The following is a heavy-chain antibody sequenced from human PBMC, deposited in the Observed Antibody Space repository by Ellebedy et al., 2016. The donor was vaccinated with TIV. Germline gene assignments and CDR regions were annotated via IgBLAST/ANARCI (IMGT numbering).Heavy chain of an antibody. V-gene: IGHV3-23*01. D-gene: IGHD3-22*01. CDR2: ISGSGAAT. J-gene: IGHJ4*02. CDR3: AKDPALVYDTSYYYLDF. CDR1: GFTFSGYW. Sequence: GESLKISCTGSGFTFSGYWMSWVRQAPGKGLEWVSSISGSGAATYYADSVKGLFTISRDNSKNTLYLQMESLRAEDTAVYFCAKDPALVYDTSYYYLDFWGQGTLVSVSS.